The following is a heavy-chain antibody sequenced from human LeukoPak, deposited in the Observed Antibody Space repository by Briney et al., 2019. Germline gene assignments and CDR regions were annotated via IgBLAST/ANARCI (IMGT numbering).Heavy chain of an antibody. Sequence: GGSLRLSCAASGFTFSSYWVHWVRQAPGKGLVWVSRINSDGSSTSYADSVKGRFTISRDNAKNTLYLQMNSLRAEDTAVYYCARGRWLQLEYYFDYWGQGTLVTVSS. CDR2: INSDGSST. CDR1: GFTFSSYW. CDR3: ARGRWLQLEYYFDY. V-gene: IGHV3-74*01. D-gene: IGHD5-24*01. J-gene: IGHJ4*02.